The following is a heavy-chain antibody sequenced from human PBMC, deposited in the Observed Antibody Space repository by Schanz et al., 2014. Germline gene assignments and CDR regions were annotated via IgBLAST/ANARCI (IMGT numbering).Heavy chain of an antibody. CDR2: MNPNRGNP. Sequence: QVQLIQSGAEAKKPGASVKVSCTASGYTFTSYDINWVRQAPGQGLEWLGWMNPNRGNPGFAQKFRGRVTMTRNTPLSTAHIEPHILTSEDTAVYSCARGRAFGHRGQGTLVTVSS. CDR1: GYTFTSYD. J-gene: IGHJ4*02. V-gene: IGHV1-8*01. CDR3: ARGRAFGH.